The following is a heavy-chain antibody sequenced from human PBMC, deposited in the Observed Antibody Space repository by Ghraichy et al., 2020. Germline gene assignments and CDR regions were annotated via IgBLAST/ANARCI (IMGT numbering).Heavy chain of an antibody. CDR2: ISGSGGST. J-gene: IGHJ3*02. CDR3: AKEKAREGIAAAGTGAFDI. D-gene: IGHD6-13*01. Sequence: GGSLRLSCAASGFTFSSYAMSWVRQAPGKGLEWVSAISGSGGSTYYADSVKGRFTISRDNSKNTLYLQMNSLRAEDTAVYYCAKEKAREGIAAAGTGAFDIWGQGTMVTVSS. CDR1: GFTFSSYA. V-gene: IGHV3-23*01.